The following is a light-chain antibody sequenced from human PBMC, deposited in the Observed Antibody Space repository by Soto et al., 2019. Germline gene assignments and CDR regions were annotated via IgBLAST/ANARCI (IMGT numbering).Light chain of an antibody. CDR2: GAS. CDR3: QQYINWPRT. V-gene: IGKV3-15*01. CDR1: QSVSSN. J-gene: IGKJ1*01. Sequence: EIVMTQSTATLSVSPGERATLSCRASQSVSSNLAWYQQNRGQAPRLLIYGASTRATGVPARFSGSGSGTEFTLTISGLQSDDFAVYYCQQYINWPRTFGQGSKEEIK.